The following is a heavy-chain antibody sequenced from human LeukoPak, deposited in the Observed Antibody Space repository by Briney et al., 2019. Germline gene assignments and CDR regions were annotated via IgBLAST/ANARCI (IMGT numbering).Heavy chain of an antibody. J-gene: IGHJ6*02. D-gene: IGHD2/OR15-2a*01. CDR2: IKSYADGSGT. CDR1: AFIFSGHW. CDR3: ARDSTYTMDL. Sequence: PGGSLRLSCEGSAFIFSGHWMHWVRQAPGKGLVWVSCIKSYADGSGTTYADSVKGRFTISRDDARNTVYLQINSLRAEDTAVYYCARDSTYTMDLWGRGTTVTVSS. V-gene: IGHV3-74*03.